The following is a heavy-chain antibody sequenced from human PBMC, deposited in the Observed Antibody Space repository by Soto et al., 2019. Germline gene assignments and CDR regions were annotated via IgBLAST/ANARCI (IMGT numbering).Heavy chain of an antibody. J-gene: IGHJ4*02. Sequence: ASVKVSCKASGYTFTGYYMHWVRQAPGQGLEWMGWISAYNGNTNSAQNLQGRVTMTTDTSTSTAYMELRSLRSDDTAVYYCARDKGYSYGYGGYFDYWGQGTLVTVSS. CDR3: ARDKGYSYGYGGYFDY. CDR1: GYTFTGYY. V-gene: IGHV1-18*04. CDR2: ISAYNGNT. D-gene: IGHD5-18*01.